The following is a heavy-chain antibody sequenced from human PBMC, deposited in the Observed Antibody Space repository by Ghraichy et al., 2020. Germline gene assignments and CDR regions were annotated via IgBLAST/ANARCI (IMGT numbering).Heavy chain of an antibody. J-gene: IGHJ4*02. V-gene: IGHV3-53*01. CDR3: ARDTRSSGETPGVENY. Sequence: GGSLRLSCVVSGFTVRSNSMSWVRQAPGKGLEWVAVIYPGDSTYHADSVEGRFTISRDKSENTLYLQMNALRAEDTATYYCARDTRSSGETPGVENYWGQGTLVTVSS. CDR1: GFTVRSNS. CDR2: IYPGDST. D-gene: IGHD7-27*01.